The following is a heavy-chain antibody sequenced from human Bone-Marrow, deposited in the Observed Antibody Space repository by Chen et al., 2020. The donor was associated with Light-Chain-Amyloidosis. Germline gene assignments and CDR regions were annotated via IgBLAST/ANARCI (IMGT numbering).Heavy chain of an antibody. V-gene: IGHV4-59*01. CDR3: ATFSSGWLYYFDY. CDR2: IYYSGNI. Sequence: QVQLQESGPGLVKPSETLSLTCTVSGGSISSSFWSWIRQPPGTGLEWIGYIYYSGNINYNPSLRSRVTISVDTSKNQFSLKLSSVTAADTAVYYCATFSSGWLYYFDYWGQGTLVTV. D-gene: IGHD6-19*01. J-gene: IGHJ4*02. CDR1: GGSISSSF.